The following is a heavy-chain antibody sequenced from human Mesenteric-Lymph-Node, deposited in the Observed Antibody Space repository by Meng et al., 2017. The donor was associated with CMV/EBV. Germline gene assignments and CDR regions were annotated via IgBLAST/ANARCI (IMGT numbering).Heavy chain of an antibody. J-gene: IGHJ6*02. CDR3: AKEGYCSSTSCPTYYYGMDV. V-gene: IGHV3-9*01. Sequence: SLKISCAASGFTFDDYAMHWVRQAPGKGLEWVSGISWNSGSIGYADSVKGRFTISRDNAKNSLYLQMNSLRAEDTALYYCAKEGYCSSTSCPTYYYGMDVWGQGTTVTVSS. CDR1: GFTFDDYA. D-gene: IGHD2-2*01. CDR2: ISWNSGSI.